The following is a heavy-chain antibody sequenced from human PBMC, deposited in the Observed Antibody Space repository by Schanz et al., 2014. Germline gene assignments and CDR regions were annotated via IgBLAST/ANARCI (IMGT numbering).Heavy chain of an antibody. Sequence: EVQLVESGGGLVQPGGSLKLSCAASGLIFSNYVMSWVRQAPGKGLEWVSTIGTSGGTNYAESVKGRFTISRDNSKSTLYLPMNSRRAEDTAVYYCARIGGSVFDYWAQGTLVTVSS. D-gene: IGHD3-10*01. J-gene: IGHJ4*02. CDR3: ARIGGSVFDY. CDR1: GLIFSNYV. V-gene: IGHV3-23*04. CDR2: IGTSGGT.